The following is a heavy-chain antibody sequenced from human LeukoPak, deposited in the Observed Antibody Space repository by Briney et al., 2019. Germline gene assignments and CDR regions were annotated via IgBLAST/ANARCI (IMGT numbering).Heavy chain of an antibody. Sequence: ASQTLSLTCTVSGGSISSGGYYWSWIRQHPGKGLEWIGYIYYSGGTYYNPSLKSRVTISVDTSKNQFSLKLSSVTAADTAVYYCARVIGDGYNTNYFDYWGQGTLVTVSS. J-gene: IGHJ4*02. CDR3: ARVIGDGYNTNYFDY. CDR1: GGSISSGGYY. V-gene: IGHV4-31*03. D-gene: IGHD5-24*01. CDR2: IYYSGGT.